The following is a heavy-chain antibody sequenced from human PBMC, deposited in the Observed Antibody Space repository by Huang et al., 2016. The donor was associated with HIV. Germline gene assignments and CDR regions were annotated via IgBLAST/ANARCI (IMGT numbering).Heavy chain of an antibody. D-gene: IGHD3-22*01. J-gene: IGHJ4*02. CDR2: INPREGST. V-gene: IGHV1-46*01. Sequence: QVQLVQSGAEVKKPGASVKVSCKASGYAFTSYYMHWVRQAPGQGLEVMGIINPREGSTSYAQKCQCRVTTTRDTSTNTVCMELSSLRSEDTAVYYCARDREFYDSSGYWGFNYFDYWGQGTLVTVSS. CDR1: GYAFTSYY. CDR3: ARDREFYDSSGYWGFNYFDY.